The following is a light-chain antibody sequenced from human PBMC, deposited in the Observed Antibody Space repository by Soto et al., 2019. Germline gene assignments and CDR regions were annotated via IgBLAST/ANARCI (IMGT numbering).Light chain of an antibody. CDR1: QSVGNN. J-gene: IGKJ4*01. V-gene: IGKV3-15*01. CDR3: QQYGDWPLT. Sequence: EIVVTQSPATLSVSPGERATLSCRASQSVGNNFAWYQQKPGQAPRLLIFATSTRATGVPARFSGSGSGTEFTLTISSLQSVAVYYCQQYGDWPLTFGGGDKVAIE. CDR2: ATS.